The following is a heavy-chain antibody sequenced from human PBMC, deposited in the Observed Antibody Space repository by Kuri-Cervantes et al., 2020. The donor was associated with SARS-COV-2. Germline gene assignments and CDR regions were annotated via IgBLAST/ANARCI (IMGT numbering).Heavy chain of an antibody. J-gene: IGHJ6*02. V-gene: IGHV4-39*01. D-gene: IGHD3-22*01. CDR1: GGSISSRSYY. CDR2: IYYSGST. Sequence: SETLSLTCSVSGGSISSRSYYWGWIRQPPGKGLEWIGSIYYSGSTNYNPTLKSRVTISVDTSTNQFFLNLTSVTAADTAMYYCARQGGYYGMDVWGQGTTVTVSS. CDR3: ARQGGYYGMDV.